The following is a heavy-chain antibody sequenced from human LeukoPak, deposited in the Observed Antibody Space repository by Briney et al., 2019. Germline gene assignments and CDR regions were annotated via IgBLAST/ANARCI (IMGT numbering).Heavy chain of an antibody. D-gene: IGHD5-18*01. J-gene: IGHJ4*02. CDR1: GFTFSSYG. V-gene: IGHV3-30*18. CDR2: ISYDGSNK. CDR3: AKVSEWKQLWLPFAY. Sequence: GRSLRLSCAASGFTFSSYGMHWVRQAPGKGLEWVAVISYDGSNKYYADSVKGRSTISRDNSKNTLSLQMNSLRAEDTAVYYCAKVSEWKQLWLPFAYWGQGTLVTVSS.